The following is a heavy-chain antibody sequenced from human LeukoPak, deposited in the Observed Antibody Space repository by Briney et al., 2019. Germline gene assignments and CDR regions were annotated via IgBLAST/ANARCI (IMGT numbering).Heavy chain of an antibody. D-gene: IGHD2-2*01. J-gene: IGHJ6*03. Sequence: SETLSLTCAVYGGSFSGYYWSWIRQPPGRGLEWIGAINHSGSTNYNASLKSRFTISVDTTKNQFSLKLSSVTAADTAVYYCARAAAAYYYYYYMDVWGKGTTVTVSS. CDR1: GGSFSGYY. CDR3: ARAAAAYYYYYYMDV. V-gene: IGHV4-34*01. CDR2: INHSGST.